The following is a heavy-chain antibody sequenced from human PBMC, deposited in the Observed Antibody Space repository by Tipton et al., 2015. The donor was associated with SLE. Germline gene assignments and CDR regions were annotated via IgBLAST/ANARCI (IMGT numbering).Heavy chain of an antibody. J-gene: IGHJ3*02. D-gene: IGHD5-12*01. CDR1: GASISSYY. Sequence: TLSLTCTVSGASISSYYWGWIRQPPGKGLEWIGCLYYSGSTNYSPSLKSRVTISLDTTKNQFSLKLTSVTAADTAVYYCARPTGYDPDAFDIWGQGTMVTVSS. V-gene: IGHV4-59*08. CDR3: ARPTGYDPDAFDI. CDR2: LYYSGST.